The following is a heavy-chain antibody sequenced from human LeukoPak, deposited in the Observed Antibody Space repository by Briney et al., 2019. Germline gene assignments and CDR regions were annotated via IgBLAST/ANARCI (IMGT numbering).Heavy chain of an antibody. CDR2: ISAYNGNT. V-gene: IGHV1-18*01. D-gene: IGHD3-10*01. CDR1: GYTFTSYG. CDR3: LGRITMVRGVDDAFDI. Sequence: GASVKVPCKASGYTFTSYGISWVRQAPGQGLEWMGWISAYNGNTNYAQKLQGRVTMTEDTSTDTAYMELSSLRSEDTAVYYCLGRITMVRGVDDAFDIWGQGTMVTVSS. J-gene: IGHJ3*02.